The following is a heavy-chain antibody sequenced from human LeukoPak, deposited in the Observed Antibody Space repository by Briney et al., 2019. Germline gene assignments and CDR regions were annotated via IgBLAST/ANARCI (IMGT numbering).Heavy chain of an antibody. CDR2: IYYSGST. D-gene: IGHD3-16*01. J-gene: IGHJ5*02. V-gene: IGHV4-59*01. CDR3: ARDGGGSGNWFDP. Sequence: SETLSLTCTVSGGSISSYYWSWIRQPPGKGLEWIGYIYYSGSTNYNPSLKSRVTISVDTSKNQFSLKLSSVTAADTAVYYCARDGGGSGNWFDPWGQGTLVTVSS. CDR1: GGSISSYY.